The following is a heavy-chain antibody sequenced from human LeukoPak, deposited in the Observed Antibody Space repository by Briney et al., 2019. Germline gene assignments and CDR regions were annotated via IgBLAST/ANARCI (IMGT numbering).Heavy chain of an antibody. Sequence: GGSLRLSCATSGFAFRSYVMTWVRQTPGKGLEWVSAISGSGGATYYADSVKGRFSISRDNSKNTLYLEMNSLRVEDTAIYFCAKDVFVPRSFDTLLQNDQLLRRWGQGTLVTVSS. CDR2: ISGSGGAT. CDR1: GFAFRSYV. D-gene: IGHD3-22*01. J-gene: IGHJ4*02. CDR3: AKDVFVPRSFDTLLQNDQLLRR. V-gene: IGHV3-23*01.